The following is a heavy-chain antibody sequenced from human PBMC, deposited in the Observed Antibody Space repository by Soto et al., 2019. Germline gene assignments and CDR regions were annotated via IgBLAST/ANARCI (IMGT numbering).Heavy chain of an antibody. Sequence: EVQLVESGGGLVQPGGYLRLSCAASGFTFSSYAMNWVRQAPGKGLEYVSAISSNGGSTYYANSVKGRFTISRDNSDNTLYLQMGSLRAEDMAVYYCAREGYCISTSCYSVDYCGQGTLVTVSS. J-gene: IGHJ4*02. V-gene: IGHV3-64*01. CDR3: AREGYCISTSCYSVDY. CDR2: ISSNGGST. CDR1: GFTFSSYA. D-gene: IGHD2-2*01.